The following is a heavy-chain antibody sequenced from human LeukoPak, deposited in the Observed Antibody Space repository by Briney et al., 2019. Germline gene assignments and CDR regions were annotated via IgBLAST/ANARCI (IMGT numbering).Heavy chain of an antibody. Sequence: PSETLSLTCTVSGGSISSYYWSWIRQPPGKGLEWIGYIYYSGSTNYNPSLKSRVTISVDTSKNQFSLKLSSVTAADTAVYYCARVYSSRWNYYYYMDVWGKGTTVTVSS. V-gene: IGHV4-59*01. CDR1: GGSISSYY. CDR2: IYYSGST. J-gene: IGHJ6*03. D-gene: IGHD6-13*01. CDR3: ARVYSSRWNYYYYMDV.